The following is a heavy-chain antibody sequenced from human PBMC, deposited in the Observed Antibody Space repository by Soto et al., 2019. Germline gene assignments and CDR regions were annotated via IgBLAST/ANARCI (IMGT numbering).Heavy chain of an antibody. D-gene: IGHD3-22*01. CDR1: GYSFAGYW. J-gene: IGHJ4*02. CDR3: GRQIYDSDTGPNFQYYFDS. V-gene: IGHV5-10-1*01. CDR2: IDPSDSQT. Sequence: RGESLKTSCKGSGYSFAGYWITWVRQKPGKGLEWMGRIDPSDSQTYYSPSFRGHVTISVTKSITTVFLQWSSLRASDTAMYYCGRQIYDSDTGPNFQYYFDSWGQGTPVTVSS.